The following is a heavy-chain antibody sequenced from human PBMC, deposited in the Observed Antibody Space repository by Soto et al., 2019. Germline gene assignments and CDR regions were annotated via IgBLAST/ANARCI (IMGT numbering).Heavy chain of an antibody. V-gene: IGHV4-4*07. J-gene: IGHJ3*02. Sequence: LPLSCTVSGGSIRTYFWTWIRQLAGKGLGRIGRIYSSGNTVYNASLKSRFTMSIDMSKHQFSLKLSSMTAADTAVYYCVRDVESPGISGSWGAFDIWAQGTVVTVSS. CDR2: IYSSGNT. CDR3: VRDVESPGISGSWGAFDI. CDR1: GGSIRTYF. D-gene: IGHD1-20*01.